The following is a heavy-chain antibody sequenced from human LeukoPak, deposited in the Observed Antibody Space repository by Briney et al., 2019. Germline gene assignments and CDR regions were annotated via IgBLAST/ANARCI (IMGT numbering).Heavy chain of an antibody. CDR2: VFHSGTT. Sequence: SDSLSLTCNVSGDSLTSHFWSWIRQTPGKGLEWIGYVFHSGTTNYSPSLKSRVTISLDTSKKQFYLRLASVTAADTAVYYCARRMATVTGAFDIWGRGTMVSVSS. V-gene: IGHV4-59*08. CDR1: GDSLTSHF. D-gene: IGHD5-24*01. CDR3: ARRMATVTGAFDI. J-gene: IGHJ3*02.